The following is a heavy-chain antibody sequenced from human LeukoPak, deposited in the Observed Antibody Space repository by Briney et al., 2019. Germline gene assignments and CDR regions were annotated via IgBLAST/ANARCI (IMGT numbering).Heavy chain of an antibody. V-gene: IGHV3-23*01. J-gene: IGHJ4*02. CDR1: GFTFSSYA. CDR2: ISGSGGST. Sequence: GGSLRLSCAASGFTFSSYAMSWVRQAPGKGLGWVSAISGSGGSTYYADSVKGRFTISRDNSKNTLYLQMNSLRAEDTAVYYCAKALQITEGPSPGYWGQGTLVTVSS. CDR3: AKALQITEGPSPGY. D-gene: IGHD4-11*01.